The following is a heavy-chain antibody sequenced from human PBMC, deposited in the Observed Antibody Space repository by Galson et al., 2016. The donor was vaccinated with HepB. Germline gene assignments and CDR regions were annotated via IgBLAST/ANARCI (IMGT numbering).Heavy chain of an antibody. D-gene: IGHD3-22*01. J-gene: IGHJ3*02. CDR2: ISITSTTK. V-gene: IGHV3-48*02. Sequence: SLRLSCAGSGFTLSRHSMNWVRQAPGKGLEWISYISITSTTKYYADSVKGRFTISRDNAKNSLYLQMNSLRDEDTAVYYCARDDRWYYYDSSGYYYGAFGMWGQRTMVAVSS. CDR1: GFTLSRHS. CDR3: ARDDRWYYYDSSGYYYGAFGM.